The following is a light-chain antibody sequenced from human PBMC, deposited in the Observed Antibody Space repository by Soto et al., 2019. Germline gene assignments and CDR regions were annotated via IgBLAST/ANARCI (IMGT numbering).Light chain of an antibody. Sequence: DVVMTQSPLSLPVTPGEPASISCRSSQSLLYSNGYNYLDWYLQKPGQSPQLLIYLGSNRASGVPDRFSGSGSGTDFTLKISRVEAEDVGVYYCMQALQTPWTLGQGTKVEI. CDR3: MQALQTPWT. CDR2: LGS. CDR1: QSLLYSNGYNY. V-gene: IGKV2-28*01. J-gene: IGKJ1*01.